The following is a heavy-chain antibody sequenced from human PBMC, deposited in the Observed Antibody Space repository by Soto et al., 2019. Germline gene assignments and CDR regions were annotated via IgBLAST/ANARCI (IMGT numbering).Heavy chain of an antibody. D-gene: IGHD6-13*01. CDR3: AREPQLVYYYYGMDV. Sequence: GGSLRLSCVVSGFTFSSYGMHWVRQAPGKGLEWVAVIWYDGSNKYYADSVKGRFTISRDNSKNTLYLQMNSLRAEDTAVYYCAREPQLVYYYYGMDVWGQGTTVTVSS. CDR1: GFTFSSYG. V-gene: IGHV3-33*08. CDR2: IWYDGSNK. J-gene: IGHJ6*02.